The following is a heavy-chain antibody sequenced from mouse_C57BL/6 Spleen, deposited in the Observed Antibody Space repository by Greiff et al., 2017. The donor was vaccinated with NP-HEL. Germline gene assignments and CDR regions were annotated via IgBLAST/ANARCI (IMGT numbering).Heavy chain of an antibody. J-gene: IGHJ4*01. Sequence: EVQGVESGGDLVKPGGSLKLSCAASGFTFSSYGMSWVRQTPDKRLEWVATISSGGSYTYYPDSVKGRFTISRDNAKNTLYLQMSSLKSEDTAMYYCARDDGYCAMDYWGQGTSVTVSS. CDR2: ISSGGSYT. CDR3: ARDDGYCAMDY. D-gene: IGHD2-3*01. V-gene: IGHV5-6*01. CDR1: GFTFSSYG.